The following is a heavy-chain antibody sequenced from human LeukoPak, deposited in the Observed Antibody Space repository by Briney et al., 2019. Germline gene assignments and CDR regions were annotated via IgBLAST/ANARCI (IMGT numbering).Heavy chain of an antibody. CDR1: GGSISTYY. V-gene: IGHV4-59*01. J-gene: IGHJ4*02. CDR2: ISNSGIT. D-gene: IGHD6-13*01. Sequence: SETLSLTCTVSGGSISTYYWNWIRQPPGKGLEWIGYISNSGITTYNPSLKSRVTISVDSSKSQFSLKLNSVTAADTAVYYCARSGGYSSSWSLWGQGTLVTVPS. CDR3: ARSGGYSSSWSL.